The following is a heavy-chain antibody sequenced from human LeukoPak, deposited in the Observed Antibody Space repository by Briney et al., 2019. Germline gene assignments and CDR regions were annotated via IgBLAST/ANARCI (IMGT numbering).Heavy chain of an antibody. Sequence: GGSLRLSCVASGFTFSSYWMTWVRQAPGKGLEWVANIKQDGNEKYYADSVKGRFTISRDNGKNSLDLQMNSLRADDTALYYCARDTLGEGEDANYAVYYFDYWGQGTVVTVSS. CDR3: ARDTLGEGEDANYAVYYFDY. CDR2: IKQDGNEK. CDR1: GFTFSSYW. D-gene: IGHD4/OR15-4a*01. V-gene: IGHV3-7*01. J-gene: IGHJ4*02.